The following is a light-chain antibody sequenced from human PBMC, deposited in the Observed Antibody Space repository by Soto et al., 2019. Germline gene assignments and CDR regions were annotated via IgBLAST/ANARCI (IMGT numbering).Light chain of an antibody. CDR3: QQYYASSWT. J-gene: IGKJ1*01. V-gene: IGKV3-20*01. CDR2: AAS. Sequence: EIVLTQSPGTLSLSPGERATLSCRASQSISSTYLAWYRQKPGQAPRLLIYAASSRATGIPDRFSGSGSGTDFTRTISTLEPEDFAVYYCQQYYASSWTFGQGTRVEIK. CDR1: QSISSTY.